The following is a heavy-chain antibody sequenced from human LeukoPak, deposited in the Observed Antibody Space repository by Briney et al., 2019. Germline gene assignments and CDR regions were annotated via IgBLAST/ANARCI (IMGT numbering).Heavy chain of an antibody. D-gene: IGHD1-26*01. V-gene: IGHV3-30*18. J-gene: IGHJ4*02. CDR1: GFTFSTYW. CDR3: AKGVGARYYFDY. CDR2: ISYDGSNK. Sequence: GGSLRLSCAASGFTFSTYWMSWVRQAPGKGLEWVAVISYDGSNKYYADSVKGRFTISRDNSKNTLYLQMNSLRAEDTAVYYCAKGVGARYYFDYWGQGTLVTVSS.